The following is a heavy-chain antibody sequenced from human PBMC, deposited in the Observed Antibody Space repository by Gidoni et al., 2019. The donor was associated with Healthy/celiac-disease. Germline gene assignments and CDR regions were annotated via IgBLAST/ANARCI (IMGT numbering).Heavy chain of an antibody. V-gene: IGHV3-23*01. CDR2: ISGSGGST. Sequence: EVQLLESGGGSVQPGGSLRLSCAASGLTFSSYAMRWVRQAPGKGLEWVSAISGSGGSTYYADSVKGRFTISRDNSKNTLYLQMNSLRAEDTAVYYCAKDRYSGSYNWFDPWGQGTLVTVSS. J-gene: IGHJ5*02. D-gene: IGHD1-26*01. CDR3: AKDRYSGSYNWFDP. CDR1: GLTFSSYA.